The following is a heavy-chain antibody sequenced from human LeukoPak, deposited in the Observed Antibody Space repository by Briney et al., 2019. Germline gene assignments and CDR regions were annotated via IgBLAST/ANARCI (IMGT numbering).Heavy chain of an antibody. D-gene: IGHD3-10*01. CDR1: GFTFSSHD. J-gene: IGHJ4*02. CDR3: VRDDSGSLDY. Sequence: GGSLGLSCAASGFTFSSHDMHWVRQATGKGLEWVSVIGTAGDTYYAGSVKGRFTISRENAQNSLYLQMNSLRAGDTAVYYCVRDDSGSLDYWGQGTLVTVSS. CDR2: IGTAGDT. V-gene: IGHV3-13*01.